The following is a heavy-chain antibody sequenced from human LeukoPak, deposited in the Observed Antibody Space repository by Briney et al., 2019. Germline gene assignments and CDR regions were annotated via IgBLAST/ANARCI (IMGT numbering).Heavy chain of an antibody. D-gene: IGHD3/OR15-3a*01. J-gene: IGHJ6*03. V-gene: IGHV3-13*01. Sequence: GVALRLSCAASGFTFTNYDMHWVRQRSGKGLEWVSTITNAGDTYYPDSVTGRFTISREVAQNSLYLQVNSLTGGDTAVYYCAREGTGYPSMDVWGKGTTVTVSS. CDR1: GFTFTNYD. CDR2: ITNAGDT. CDR3: AREGTGYPSMDV.